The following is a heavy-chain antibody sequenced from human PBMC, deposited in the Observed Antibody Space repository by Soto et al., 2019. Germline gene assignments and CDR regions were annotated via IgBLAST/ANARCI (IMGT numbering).Heavy chain of an antibody. CDR1: GYSFTSYW. V-gene: IGHV5-51*01. J-gene: IGHJ5*02. CDR3: ARGPFVSGSYLNWFDP. Sequence: GESLKISCKGSGYSFTSYWIGWVRQMPGKGLEWMGIIYPGDSDTRYSPSFQGQVTISADKSISTAYLQWSSLKASDTAMYYCARGPFVSGSYLNWFDPWGQGTLVTVSS. CDR2: IYPGDSDT. D-gene: IGHD1-26*01.